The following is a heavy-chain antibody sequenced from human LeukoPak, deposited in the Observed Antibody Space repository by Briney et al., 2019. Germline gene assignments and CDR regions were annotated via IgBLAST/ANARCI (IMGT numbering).Heavy chain of an antibody. CDR2: ISWNSGSI. V-gene: IGHV3-9*01. Sequence: PGRSLRLSCAASGFTFDDYAMHWVRQAPGKGLEWVSGISWNSGSIGYADSVKGRFTISRDNAKNTLFLQMNSLRVEDTAVYYCTRGYVGIDYWGQGTLVTVSS. CDR3: TRGYVGIDY. D-gene: IGHD5-12*01. CDR1: GFTFDDYA. J-gene: IGHJ4*02.